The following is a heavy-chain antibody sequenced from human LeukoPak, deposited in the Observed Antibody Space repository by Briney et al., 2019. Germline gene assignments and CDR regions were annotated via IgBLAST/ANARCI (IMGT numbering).Heavy chain of an antibody. V-gene: IGHV3-9*01. CDR1: GFTFDDYA. J-gene: IGHJ5*02. Sequence: GGSLRLSCAASGFTFDDYAMHWVRQAPGKGLEWVSGISWNSGSIGYVDSVKGRFTISRDNAQNSLYLQMNSLRAEDTAAYYCARRPGSWFDPWGQGTLVTVSS. CDR3: ARRPGSWFDP. CDR2: ISWNSGSI. D-gene: IGHD1-26*01.